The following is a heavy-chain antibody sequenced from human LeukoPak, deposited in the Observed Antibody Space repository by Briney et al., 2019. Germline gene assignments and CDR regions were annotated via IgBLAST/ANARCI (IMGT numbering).Heavy chain of an antibody. CDR3: ARLSMVRGVLPLGY. D-gene: IGHD3-10*01. V-gene: IGHV1-3*01. Sequence: ASVKVSCKASGYTFTSYAMHWVRQAPGQRLEWMGWLNAGNGNTKYSQKFQGRVTITRDTSASTAYMELSSLRSEDTAVYYCARLSMVRGVLPLGYWGQGTLVTVSS. CDR1: GYTFTSYA. CDR2: LNAGNGNT. J-gene: IGHJ4*02.